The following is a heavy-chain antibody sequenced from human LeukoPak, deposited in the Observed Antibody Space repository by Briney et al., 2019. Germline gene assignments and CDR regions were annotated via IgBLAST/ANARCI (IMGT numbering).Heavy chain of an antibody. J-gene: IGHJ4*02. V-gene: IGHV6-1*01. Sequence: SQTLSLTCAISGDSVSSNSAAWNWIRQSPSRGLEWLGGTYYRSKWYNDYAVPVKSRITINPDTSKNQFSLQLNSVTPEDTAVYYCARGSSWYMASQGTFDYWGQGTLVTVSS. CDR3: ARGSSWYMASQGTFDY. CDR2: TYYRSKWYN. D-gene: IGHD6-13*01. CDR1: GDSVSSNSAA.